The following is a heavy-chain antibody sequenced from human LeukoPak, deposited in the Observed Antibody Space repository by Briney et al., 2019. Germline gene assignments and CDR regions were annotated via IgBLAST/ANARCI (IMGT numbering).Heavy chain of an antibody. J-gene: IGHJ4*02. CDR1: GYAFTSLD. CDR2: MNPNSGFT. D-gene: IGHD6-19*01. CDR3: ARVAGSADY. V-gene: IGHV1-8*01. Sequence: GASVTVSCKASGYAFTSLDINWVRQATGQGLEWMGWMNPNSGFTGSAQKFQGRLTMTRDTSISTAYMELTSLTSEDTAMYYCARVAGSADYWGQGTLVTVSS.